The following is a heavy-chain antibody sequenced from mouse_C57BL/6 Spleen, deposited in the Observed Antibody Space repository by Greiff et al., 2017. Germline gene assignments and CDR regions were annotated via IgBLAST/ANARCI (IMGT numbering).Heavy chain of an antibody. D-gene: IGHD6-5*01. CDR1: GYTFTSYW. Sequence: QVQLQQPGAELVMPGASVKLSCKASGYTFTSYWMHWVKQRPGQGLEWIGEIDPSDSYTNYNQKFKGKSTLTVDKSSSTAYMQHSSLTSEDSAVYYCARVPYPSRAMDYGGQGTSVTVSS. J-gene: IGHJ4*01. V-gene: IGHV1-69*01. CDR2: IDPSDSYT. CDR3: ARVPYPSRAMDY.